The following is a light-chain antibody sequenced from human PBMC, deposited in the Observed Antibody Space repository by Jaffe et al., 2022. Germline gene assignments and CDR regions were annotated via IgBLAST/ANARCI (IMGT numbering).Light chain of an antibody. CDR3: QQYGTSPWT. CDR2: DAF. V-gene: IGKV3-20*01. J-gene: IGKJ1*01. Sequence: EIVLTQSPGTLSLSPGERATLFCRASQSVTRNYFAWYQQKPGQAPRLLIYDAFRRATGIPARFSGSGSGTDFSLTISRLEPEDFAVYYCQQYGTSPWTFGQGTKVEIK. CDR1: QSVTRNY.